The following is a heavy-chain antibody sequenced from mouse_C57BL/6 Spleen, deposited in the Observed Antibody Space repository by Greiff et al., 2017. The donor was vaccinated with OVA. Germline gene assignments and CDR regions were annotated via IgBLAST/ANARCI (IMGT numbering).Heavy chain of an antibody. CDR1: GYTFTEYT. CDR3: ARHEESPYYYGYWYFDV. Sequence: QVQLKESGAELVKPGASVTLSCKASGYTFTEYTIHWVKQRSGQGLEWIGWFYPGSGSIKYNEKFKDKATLTADKSSSTVYMELSRLTSEDSAVYFCARHEESPYYYGYWYFDVWGTGTTVTVSS. CDR2: FYPGSGSI. J-gene: IGHJ1*03. D-gene: IGHD1-1*01. V-gene: IGHV1-62-2*01.